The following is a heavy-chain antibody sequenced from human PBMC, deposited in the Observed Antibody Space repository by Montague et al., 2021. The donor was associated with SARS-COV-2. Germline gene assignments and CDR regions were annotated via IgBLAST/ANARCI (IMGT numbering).Heavy chain of an antibody. Sequence: SETLSLTCTVSGDSMTGDSMSRYYWSWIRQTPGKGLEWIGYISNSGFTNDNPSPKNRVTTSVDTSNNQFSLKLNSVTAADTAVYYCARVRKDDYGDNSFDYWGQGPRVTVSS. CDR2: ISNSGFT. CDR1: GDSMTGDSMSRYY. D-gene: IGHD4-17*01. V-gene: IGHV4-61*01. CDR3: ARVRKDDYGDNSFDY. J-gene: IGHJ4*02.